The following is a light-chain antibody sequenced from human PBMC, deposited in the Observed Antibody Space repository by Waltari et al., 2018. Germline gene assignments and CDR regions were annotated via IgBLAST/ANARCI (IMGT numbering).Light chain of an antibody. CDR1: SSDVGGYNY. Sequence: QSALTQPVSVSGSPGQSITISCTGTSSDVGGYNYVSWYQQHPTKAPKVIIYDVANRPLGVSNRFSGSKSGSTASLTISGLQTEDEAFYYCSSYTTRSILLFGGGTKVTVL. CDR3: SSYTTRSILL. J-gene: IGLJ2*01. CDR2: DVA. V-gene: IGLV2-14*03.